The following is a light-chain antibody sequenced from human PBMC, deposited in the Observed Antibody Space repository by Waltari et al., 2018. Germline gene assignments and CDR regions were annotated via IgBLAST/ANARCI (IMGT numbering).Light chain of an antibody. Sequence: IVMTQSPLSLPVTPGEPASISCTSTQSFLHSNGYNYLDWYLQKPGQSPQLLIYLGSNRASGVPDRFSGSGSGTDFTLKVSRVEAEDVGVYYCMQALQTSYTFGQGTKLEIK. CDR2: LGS. V-gene: IGKV2-28*01. CDR3: MQALQTSYT. J-gene: IGKJ2*01. CDR1: QSFLHSNGYNY.